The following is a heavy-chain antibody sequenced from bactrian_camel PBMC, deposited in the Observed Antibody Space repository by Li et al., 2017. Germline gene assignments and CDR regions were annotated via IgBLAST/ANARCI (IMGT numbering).Heavy chain of an antibody. V-gene: IGHV3-3*01. Sequence: HVQLVESGGGSVQAGGFLRLSCTASGLTLSGRCMGWFRQAPGEVLEAVAATFDRTYYADSVKGRFTISQDSAKNTVYLQMNSLKPEDTAMYYCAADPDWTGCGTDSSRYNYLGQGTQVTVS. CDR2: TFDRT. J-gene: IGHJ4*01. CDR1: GLTLSGRC. D-gene: IGHD3*01. CDR3: AADPDWTGCGTDSSRYNY.